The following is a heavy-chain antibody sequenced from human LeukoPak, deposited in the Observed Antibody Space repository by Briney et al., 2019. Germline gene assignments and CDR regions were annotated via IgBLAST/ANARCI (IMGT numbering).Heavy chain of an antibody. CDR2: IIPIFGTA. V-gene: IGHV1-69*13. J-gene: IGHJ5*02. D-gene: IGHD2-2*01. CDR3: ARDRAYCSSTSCYNYFDP. Sequence: ASVKVSCKASGGTFSSYAISWVRQAPGQGLEWMGGIIPIFGTANYAQKFQGRVTITADESTSTAYMELSSLRSEDTAVYYCARDRAYCSSTSCYNYFDPWGQGTLVTVSS. CDR1: GGTFSSYA.